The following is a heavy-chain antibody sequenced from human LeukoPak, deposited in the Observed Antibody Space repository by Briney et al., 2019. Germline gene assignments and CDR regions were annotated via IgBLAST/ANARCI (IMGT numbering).Heavy chain of an antibody. Sequence: GGSLRLSCAASGFNFNTYAMNWVRQAPGKGLEWISYISSSSSAIYYADSVRGRFSISRDNAKNSVYLEMNSPGDEDTSVYYCSRVGGYQLPKFDYWGRGTLVTVSS. CDR1: GFNFNTYA. D-gene: IGHD2-2*01. V-gene: IGHV3-48*02. CDR3: SRVGGYQLPKFDY. J-gene: IGHJ4*02. CDR2: ISSSSSAI.